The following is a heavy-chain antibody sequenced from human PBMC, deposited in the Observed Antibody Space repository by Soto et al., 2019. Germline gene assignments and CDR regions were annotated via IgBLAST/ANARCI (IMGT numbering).Heavy chain of an antibody. CDR2: VSKSDYT. D-gene: IGHD2-2*01. J-gene: IGHJ4*02. V-gene: IGHV3-21*01. Sequence: GSLRLSCVVSGFTFNNYGINWVRQAPGKGLEWVSSVSKSDYTYYSDSVKGRFTISRDNAKNSVSLQMNTLRAEDTAVYYCAREDSIIIPAVSDFWGQGTLVTVSS. CDR1: GFTFNNYG. CDR3: AREDSIIIPAVSDF.